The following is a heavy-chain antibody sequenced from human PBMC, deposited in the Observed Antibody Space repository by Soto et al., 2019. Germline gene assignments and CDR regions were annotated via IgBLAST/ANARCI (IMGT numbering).Heavy chain of an antibody. J-gene: IGHJ5*02. CDR3: ARGEGDYVWGSHRTYNWFDP. Sequence: GGSLRLSCAASGFTFSSYGMHWVRQAPGKGLEWVAVISYDGSNKYYADSVKGRFTISRDNSKNTLYLQMNSLRDEDTAVYYCARGEGDYVWGSHRTYNWFDPWGQGTLVTVS. V-gene: IGHV3-30*03. CDR2: ISYDGSNK. D-gene: IGHD3-16*02. CDR1: GFTFSSYG.